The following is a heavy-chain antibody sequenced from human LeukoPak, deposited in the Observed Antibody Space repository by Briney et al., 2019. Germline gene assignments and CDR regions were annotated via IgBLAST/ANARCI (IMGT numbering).Heavy chain of an antibody. CDR2: ISYDGSNK. CDR1: GFTFSSYS. CDR3: ESSGSYHGLVDY. V-gene: IGHV3-30*03. J-gene: IGHJ4*02. D-gene: IGHD1-26*01. Sequence: HPGGSLRLSCAASGFTFSSYSMNWVRQAPGKGLEWVAVISYDGSNKYYADSVKGRFTISRDNSKNTLYLQMNSLRAEDTAVYYCESSGSYHGLVDYWGQGTLVTVSS.